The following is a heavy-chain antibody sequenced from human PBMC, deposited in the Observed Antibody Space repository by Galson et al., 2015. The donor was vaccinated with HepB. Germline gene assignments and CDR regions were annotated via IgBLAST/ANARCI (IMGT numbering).Heavy chain of an antibody. CDR2: ITTNNGNT. D-gene: IGHD1-26*01. V-gene: IGHV1-18*04. J-gene: IGHJ4*02. CDR1: GYRFTSYG. Sequence: SVKVSCKASGYRFTSYGISWVRQAPGQGPEWMGWITTNNGNTNYAQKFLGRVTLTTDTSTSTAYMELRSLRPEDTAVYYCAKDAPTWYSSSYYHFDYWGQGALVTVSS. CDR3: AKDAPTWYSSSYYHFDY.